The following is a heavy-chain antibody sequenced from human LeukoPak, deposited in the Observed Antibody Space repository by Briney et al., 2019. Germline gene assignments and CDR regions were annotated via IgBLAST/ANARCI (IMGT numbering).Heavy chain of an antibody. CDR1: GFTFSSYA. D-gene: IGHD3-16*01. V-gene: IGHV3-23*01. J-gene: IGHJ4*02. CDR3: AKCERRGRIPFDY. Sequence: GGSLRLSCAASGFTFSSYAMSWVRQAPGKGLEWVSAISGSGGSTYYAASVKGRFTISRDNSKNTLYLQMNSLRAEDTAVYYCAKCERRGRIPFDYWGQGTLVTVSS. CDR2: ISGSGGST.